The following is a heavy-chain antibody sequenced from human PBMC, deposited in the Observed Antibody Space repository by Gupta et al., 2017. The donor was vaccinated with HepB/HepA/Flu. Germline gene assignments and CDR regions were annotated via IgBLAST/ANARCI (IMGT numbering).Heavy chain of an antibody. D-gene: IGHD3-22*01. Sequence: QVQLVQSGAEVKKPGSSVKVSCKASGGTFSSYAISWVRQAPGQGLEWMGGIIPIFGTANYAQKFQGRVTITADESTSTAYMELSSLRSEDTAVYYCARDRTYDSSGYYPYYYMDVWGKGTTVTVSS. CDR2: IIPIFGTA. CDR1: GGTFSSYA. J-gene: IGHJ6*03. CDR3: ARDRTYDSSGYYPYYYMDV. V-gene: IGHV1-69*01.